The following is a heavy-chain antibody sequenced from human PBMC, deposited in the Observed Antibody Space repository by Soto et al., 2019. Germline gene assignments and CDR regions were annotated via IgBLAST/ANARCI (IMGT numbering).Heavy chain of an antibody. D-gene: IGHD2-15*01. CDR2: ISSSGSTI. Sequence: GGSLRLSCAASGFTFSSYEVNWVRQAPGKGLEWVSYISSSGSTIYYADSVKGRFTISRDNAKNSLYLQMNSLRAEDTAVYYCARDILQTGYCSGGSCYSDYYYGMDVWGQGTTVTVSS. CDR3: ARDILQTGYCSGGSCYSDYYYGMDV. J-gene: IGHJ6*02. CDR1: GFTFSSYE. V-gene: IGHV3-48*03.